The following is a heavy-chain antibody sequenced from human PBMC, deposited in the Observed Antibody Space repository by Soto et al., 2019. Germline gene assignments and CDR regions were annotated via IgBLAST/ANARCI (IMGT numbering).Heavy chain of an antibody. CDR2: ISSNGVGT. CDR3: ARAPVVPAATYFDY. J-gene: IGHJ4*02. Sequence: GGSLRLSCAASGFTLSGYAMDWVRQAPGKGLEYVSGISSNGVGTYYANSVQGRFTISRDNSKNTVYLQMGSLRPEDMAVYYCARAPVVPAATYFDYWGQGTLVTVSS. CDR1: GFTLSGYA. V-gene: IGHV3-64*01. D-gene: IGHD2-2*01.